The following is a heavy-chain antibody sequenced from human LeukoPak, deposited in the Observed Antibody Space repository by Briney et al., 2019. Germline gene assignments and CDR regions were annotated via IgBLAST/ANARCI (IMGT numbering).Heavy chain of an antibody. Sequence: GGSLRLSCAASGFTFSDYCMSWIRQAPGKGLEWVSFISSSGSTMYYADSVKGRFTISRDNAKNSLYLQMDSLRAEDTAVYYCATRGPDSSGFYRFDYWGQGTLVTVSS. V-gene: IGHV3-11*01. CDR2: ISSSGSTM. J-gene: IGHJ4*02. D-gene: IGHD3-22*01. CDR3: ATRGPDSSGFYRFDY. CDR1: GFTFSDYC.